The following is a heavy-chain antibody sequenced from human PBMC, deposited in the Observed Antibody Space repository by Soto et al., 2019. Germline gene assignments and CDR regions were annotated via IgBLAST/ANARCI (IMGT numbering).Heavy chain of an antibody. CDR1: GFTFDDYA. CDR2: INWNSGSI. D-gene: IGHD3-10*01. V-gene: IGHV3-9*01. Sequence: PGGSLRLSCAASGFTFDDYAMHWVRQAPGKGLEWVSGINWNSGSIGYADSVKGRLTISRDNAKTSLYLQMNSLRAEGTALYYCAKDRGSGSYAANYYYYGMDVWGQGTTVTVSS. CDR3: AKDRGSGSYAANYYYYGMDV. J-gene: IGHJ6*02.